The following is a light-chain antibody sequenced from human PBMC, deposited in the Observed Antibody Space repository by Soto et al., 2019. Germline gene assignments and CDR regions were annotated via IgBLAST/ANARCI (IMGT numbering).Light chain of an antibody. CDR3: QQYGGSPPFT. CDR2: GAS. J-gene: IGKJ3*01. Sequence: EIVLTQSPGTLSLSPGERATLSCRASQSVSRTYFAWYQQKPGQAPRLLIHGASSRATGIPDRFSGSGSGTDFTLTLSRLEPEDFAVYYCQQYGGSPPFTFGPGTKVDLK. CDR1: QSVSRTY. V-gene: IGKV3-20*01.